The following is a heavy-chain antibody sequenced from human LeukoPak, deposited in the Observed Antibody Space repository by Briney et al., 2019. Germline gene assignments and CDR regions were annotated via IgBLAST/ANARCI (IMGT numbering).Heavy chain of an antibody. CDR2: IYTSGST. Sequence: SETLSLTCTVSGGSISSGSYYWSWIRQPAGKGLEWIGRIYTSGSTNYNPSLKSRVTISVDTSKSQFSLKLSSVTAADSAVYYCARDTDYFDYWGQGTLVTVSS. J-gene: IGHJ4*02. CDR3: ARDTDYFDY. CDR1: GGSISSGSYY. V-gene: IGHV4-61*02.